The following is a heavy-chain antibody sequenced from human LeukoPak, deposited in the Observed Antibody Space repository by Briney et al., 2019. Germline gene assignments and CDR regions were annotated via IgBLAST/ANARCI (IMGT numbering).Heavy chain of an antibody. Sequence: GGSLRLSCAASGFTFSDYYMSWIRQAPGKGLEWVSYISSSGSTIYYADSVKGRFTISRDNAKNTLYLQMNSLRAEDTAVYYCTRGADSSGYPDAFDIWGQGTMVTVSS. CDR1: GFTFSDYY. V-gene: IGHV3-11*04. J-gene: IGHJ3*02. CDR3: TRGADSSGYPDAFDI. CDR2: ISSSGSTI. D-gene: IGHD3-22*01.